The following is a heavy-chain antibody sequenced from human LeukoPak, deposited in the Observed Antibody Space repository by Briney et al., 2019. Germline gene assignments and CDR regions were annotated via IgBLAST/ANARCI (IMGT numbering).Heavy chain of an antibody. D-gene: IGHD6-19*01. CDR1: GFTFNIYG. Sequence: GGSLRLSCAASGFTFNIYGMHCLRQAPGEGLEYLGVWMYGDNLDYYRDSVKRRFTISRNKSENTLYLQMDRLRAEDTAVYYCVREQGSGLYRAPDYWGQGTLVTVSS. CDR3: VREQGSGLYRAPDY. V-gene: IGHV3-33*08. CDR2: WMYGDNLD. J-gene: IGHJ4*02.